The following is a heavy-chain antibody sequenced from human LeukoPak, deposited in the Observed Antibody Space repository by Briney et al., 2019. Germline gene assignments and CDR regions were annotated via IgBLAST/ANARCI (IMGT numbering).Heavy chain of an antibody. V-gene: IGHV3-7*01. J-gene: IGHJ5*02. CDR3: AGSDGRGRATDHP. Sequence: PGGSLRLSCAASGFNFGIYWLSWVRQAPGKRPEWLAIIAHDESEKYYAGSVKGRFTISRDNARNSLYLQMDSLTVDDTALYHCAGSDGRGRATDHPWGQGTLVTVSA. CDR2: IAHDESEK. D-gene: IGHD1-14*01. CDR1: GFNFGIYW.